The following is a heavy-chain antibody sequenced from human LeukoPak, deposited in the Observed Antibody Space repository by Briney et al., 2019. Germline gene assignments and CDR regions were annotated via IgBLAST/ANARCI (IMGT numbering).Heavy chain of an antibody. D-gene: IGHD3-3*01. CDR3: ARTADYDFWSGYNY. J-gene: IGHJ4*02. V-gene: IGHV4-59*01. CDR2: IYYSGST. Sequence: SETLSLTCTVSGGSTSSYYWSWIRQPPGKGLEWIGYIYYSGSTNYNPSLKSRVTISVDTSKNQFSLKLSSVTAADTAVYYCARTADYDFWSGYNYWGQGTLVTVSS. CDR1: GGSTSSYY.